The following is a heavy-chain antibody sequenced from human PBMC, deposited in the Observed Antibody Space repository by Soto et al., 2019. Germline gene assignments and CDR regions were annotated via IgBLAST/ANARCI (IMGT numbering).Heavy chain of an antibody. CDR2: IIPIFGTA. J-gene: IGHJ4*02. D-gene: IGHD1-26*01. CDR3: ARDGGRHSGGIDY. V-gene: IGHV1-69*01. Sequence: QVQLVQSGAEVKKPGSSVKVSCKASGGTFSSYSINWVRQAPGQGLEWMGEIIPIFGTANYAQKFQGRVTITADESTSTAXMELSSLRSEDTAVYYCARDGGRHSGGIDYWXQGTLVTVSS. CDR1: GGTFSSYS.